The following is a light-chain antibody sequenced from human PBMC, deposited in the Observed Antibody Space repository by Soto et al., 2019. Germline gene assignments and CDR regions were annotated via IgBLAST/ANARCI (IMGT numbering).Light chain of an antibody. J-gene: IGLJ1*01. CDR3: SSYSASSTTHYV. CDR1: SSDIGGYNY. Sequence: QSVLTQPASLSGSPGQSITISCTGTSSDIGGYNYVSWYQQHPGKAPKLIIHDVTNRPSGVSDRFFGSKSGNTASLTISGVQAEDEADYYCSSYSASSTTHYVFGTGTKVTVL. V-gene: IGLV2-14*03. CDR2: DVT.